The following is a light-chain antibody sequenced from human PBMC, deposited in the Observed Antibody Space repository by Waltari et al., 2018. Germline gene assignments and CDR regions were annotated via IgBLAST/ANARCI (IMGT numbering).Light chain of an antibody. J-gene: IGKJ4*01. CDR1: QSVTSN. V-gene: IGKV3-15*01. CDR2: GAS. CDR3: QQYNNWPLT. Sequence: EIVMTQSPATLSVSPGERATLSCRASQSVTSNLAWYKQRPGQAPRLLIYGASTTATGIPARFTGSGSGTEFTLTISSLQSEDFAVYYCQQYNNWPLTFGGGTEVEIK.